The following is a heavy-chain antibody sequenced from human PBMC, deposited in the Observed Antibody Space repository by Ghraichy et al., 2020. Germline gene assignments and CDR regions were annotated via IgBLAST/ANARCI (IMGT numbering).Heavy chain of an antibody. V-gene: IGHV4-39*01. CDR2: IYYSGST. CDR3: ASQIHSGSYAPPPRRL. D-gene: IGHD1-26*01. Sequence: SETLALTCTVSGGSISSSSYYWGWIRQPPGKGLEWIGSIYYSGSTYYNPSLKSRVTISVDTSKNQFSLKLSSVTAADTAVYYCASQIHSGSYAPPPRRLWGQGTLVTVSS. CDR1: GGSISSSSYY. J-gene: IGHJ4*02.